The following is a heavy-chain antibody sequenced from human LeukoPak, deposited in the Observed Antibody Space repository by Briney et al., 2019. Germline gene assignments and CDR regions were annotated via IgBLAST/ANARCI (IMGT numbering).Heavy chain of an antibody. J-gene: IGHJ5*02. CDR3: ARVGAIATDIDL. CDR2: IKEDGSER. D-gene: IGHD1-26*01. V-gene: IGHV3-7*04. Sequence: GGSLRLSCEGSAFIFSGHWMNWVRQTPGKGLEWVASIKEDGSERQYVDSVKGRFSISRDNTKGSLFLQLNSLRAEDTAVYYCARVGAIATDIDLWGQGTLVTVSS. CDR1: AFIFSGHW.